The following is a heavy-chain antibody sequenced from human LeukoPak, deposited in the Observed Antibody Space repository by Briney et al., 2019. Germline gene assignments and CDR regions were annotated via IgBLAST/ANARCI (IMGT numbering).Heavy chain of an antibody. CDR3: ARRPPSRYTTPNYFDN. Sequence: SGPTLENPTQTLTLTCTFSGFSLRSSGVAVDWIRQPPGKALEWLAVIYWDDDRHYSPSVKSRLTITEDTSKNQVVLTMTHMDPVDTGTYYCARRPPSRYTTPNYFDNWGQGHLVTVSS. CDR2: IYWDDDR. J-gene: IGHJ4*02. V-gene: IGHV2-5*02. CDR1: GFSLRSSGVA. D-gene: IGHD1-14*01.